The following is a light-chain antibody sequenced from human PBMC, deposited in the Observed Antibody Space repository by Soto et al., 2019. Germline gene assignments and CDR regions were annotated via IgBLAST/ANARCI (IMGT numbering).Light chain of an antibody. CDR2: GAS. J-gene: IGKJ2*01. CDR3: QHYYGWPPGYS. V-gene: IGKV3-15*01. Sequence: DTVLTQSPVTLSVSPGDSAIFYCRASETVLKKLAWYQQKPGQPPRLLIYGASIRATGIPDRFAGDGSGTDFSLTINSLQSEDFGVYYCQHYYGWPPGYSFGQGTQLEI. CDR1: ETVLKK.